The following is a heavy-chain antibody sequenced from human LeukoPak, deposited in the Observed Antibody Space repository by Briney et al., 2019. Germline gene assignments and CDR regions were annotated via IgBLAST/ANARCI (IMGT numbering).Heavy chain of an antibody. Sequence: GASVKVSCKASGGTFSSYAISWVRQAPGQGLEWMGGIIPIFGTANYAQKFQGRVTITTDESTSTAYMELSSLRSEDTAVYYCARGSGGTMVRGVIRWFDPWGQGTLVTVSS. V-gene: IGHV1-69*05. D-gene: IGHD3-10*01. CDR1: GGTFSSYA. CDR3: ARGSGGTMVRGVIRWFDP. CDR2: IIPIFGTA. J-gene: IGHJ5*02.